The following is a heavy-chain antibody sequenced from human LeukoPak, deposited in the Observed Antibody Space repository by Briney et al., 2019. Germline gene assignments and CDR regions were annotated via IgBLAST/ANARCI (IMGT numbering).Heavy chain of an antibody. Sequence: GGSLRLSCAASGFTFSSYWMSWVRQAPGRGLEWVANIKQDGSEKYYVDSVKGRFTISRDNAKNSLYLQMNSLRAEDTAVYYCAREAAAGTFDPWGQGTLVTVSS. CDR2: IKQDGSEK. CDR3: AREAAAGTFDP. CDR1: GFTFSSYW. J-gene: IGHJ5*02. D-gene: IGHD6-13*01. V-gene: IGHV3-7*01.